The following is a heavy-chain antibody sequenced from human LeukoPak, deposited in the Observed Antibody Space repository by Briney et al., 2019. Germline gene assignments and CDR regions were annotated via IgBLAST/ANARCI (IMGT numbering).Heavy chain of an antibody. CDR1: GYTFTSYY. J-gene: IGHJ5*02. Sequence: ASVKVSCKASGYTFTSYYMHWVRQAPGQGLEWMGWISAYNGNTNYAQKLQGRVTMTTDTSTSTAYMELRSLRSDDTAVYYCARDPTGYSSSWYRPNWFDPWGQGTLVTVSS. D-gene: IGHD6-13*01. CDR3: ARDPTGYSSSWYRPNWFDP. CDR2: ISAYNGNT. V-gene: IGHV1-18*04.